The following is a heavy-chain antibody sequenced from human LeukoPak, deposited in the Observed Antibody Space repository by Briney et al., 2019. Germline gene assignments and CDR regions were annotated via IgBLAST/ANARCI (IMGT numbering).Heavy chain of an antibody. J-gene: IGHJ4*02. CDR2: ISYDGSNK. CDR1: GFTFSSYG. V-gene: IGHV3-30*03. CDR3: AHGPRYSSSWYHYFYY. D-gene: IGHD6-13*01. Sequence: GRSLRLSCAASGFTFSSYGMHWVSQAPGKGLEWVAVISYDGSNKYYADSVKGRFTISRDNSKNTLYLQMNSLRAEDTAVYYCAHGPRYSSSWYHYFYYWGQGTLVTVSS.